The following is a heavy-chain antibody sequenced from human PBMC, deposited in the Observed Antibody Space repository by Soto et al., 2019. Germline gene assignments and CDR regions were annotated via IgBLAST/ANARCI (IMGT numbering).Heavy chain of an antibody. CDR1: GFTFSDYS. D-gene: IGHD1-26*01. CDR3: ARDTNADEGDAFDI. V-gene: IGHV3-11*05. CDR2: IGTSGLYT. J-gene: IGHJ3*02. Sequence: QVQLVESGGGLVKPGGSLRLSCAASGFTFSDYSMTWIRQGPGKGLEWVSTIGTSGLYTNYADSLKGRFTISRDNAKKSVYLEMDSLRSDDTAIYYCARDTNADEGDAFDIWGHGTLVSVSS.